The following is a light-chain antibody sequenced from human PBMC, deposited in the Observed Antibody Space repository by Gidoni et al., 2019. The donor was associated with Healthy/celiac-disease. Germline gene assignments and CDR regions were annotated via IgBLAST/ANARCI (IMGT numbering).Light chain of an antibody. CDR1: QSVSSY. J-gene: IGKJ5*01. Sequence: EIVLTQSPATLSLSPGESATLSCRASQSVSSYLAWYQQKPGQAPRLLIYDAANRATGIPARFSGSGSGTDVTITISSLEPEDFAVYYCQQRSNWPITFGQGTRLEIK. V-gene: IGKV3-11*01. CDR2: DAA. CDR3: QQRSNWPIT.